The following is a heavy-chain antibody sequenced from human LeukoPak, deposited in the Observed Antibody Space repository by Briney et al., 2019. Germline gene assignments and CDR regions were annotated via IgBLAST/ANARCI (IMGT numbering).Heavy chain of an antibody. CDR2: INHSGST. CDR3: ARARLNDILTGYYLNSFDY. V-gene: IGHV4-34*01. D-gene: IGHD3-9*01. CDR1: GGSFSGYY. J-gene: IGHJ4*02. Sequence: SETLSLTCAVYGGSFSGYYWSWIRQPPGKGLEWIGEINHSGSTNYNPSLKSRVTILVDTSKNQFSLKLSSVTAADTAVYYCARARLNDILTGYYLNSFDYWGQGTLVTVSS.